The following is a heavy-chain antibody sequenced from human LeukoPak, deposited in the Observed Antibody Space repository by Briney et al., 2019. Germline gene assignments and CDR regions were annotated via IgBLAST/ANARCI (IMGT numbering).Heavy chain of an antibody. Sequence: ASVKVSCKASGYTFTTYYIHWVRQAPGQGLAWMGLIDPSGGSTTYAQQFQGTVTMTSDTSTNTVYMEMSSLRSEDTAVYYCATSFRGITSHVFDIWGQGTMVTVSS. CDR3: ATSFRGITSHVFDI. CDR2: IDPSGGST. J-gene: IGHJ3*02. CDR1: GYTFTTYY. V-gene: IGHV1-46*01.